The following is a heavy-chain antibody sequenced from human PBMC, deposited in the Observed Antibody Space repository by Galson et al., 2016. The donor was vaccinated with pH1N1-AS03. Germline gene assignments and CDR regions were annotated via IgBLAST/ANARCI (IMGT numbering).Heavy chain of an antibody. CDR2: IHHSGTT. CDR1: GGSISDYY. D-gene: IGHD2-15*01. J-gene: IGHJ4*02. CDR3: AAGQGWQFDY. V-gene: IGHV4-59*01. Sequence: LTCAVSGGSISDYYLSWIRQPPGKGLEWIGHIHHSGTTNYNPSLKSRVTITVDTSKKQFSLKMTSVTAADTAVYVCAAGQGWQFDYWGQGTLVTASS.